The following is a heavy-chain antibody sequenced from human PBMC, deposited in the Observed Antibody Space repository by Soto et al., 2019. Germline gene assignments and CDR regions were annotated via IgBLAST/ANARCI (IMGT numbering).Heavy chain of an antibody. CDR3: ARASRTAMVPADH. CDR1: GGSISSYC. J-gene: IGHJ4*01. Sequence: TSETLSLTCTVSGGSISSYCWSWIRQPPGKGLEWIGYIYYSGSTNYNPSLKSRVTISVDTSKNQFSLKLSSVTAADTAVYYCARASRTAMVPADHWGHGTLVTFSS. V-gene: IGHV4-59*01. D-gene: IGHD5-18*01. CDR2: IYYSGST.